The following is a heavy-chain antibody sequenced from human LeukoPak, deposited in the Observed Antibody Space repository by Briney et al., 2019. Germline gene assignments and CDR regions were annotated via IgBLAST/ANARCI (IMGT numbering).Heavy chain of an antibody. J-gene: IGHJ4*02. Sequence: ASVKVSCKASGYTFTSYGISWVRQAPGQGLEWMGWISAYNGNTNYAQKLQGRVTMTTDTSTSTAYMELRSLRSDDTAVYYCARGPPVDYYGLGNFDYWGQGTLVTVSP. D-gene: IGHD3-10*01. CDR2: ISAYNGNT. V-gene: IGHV1-18*01. CDR3: ARGPPVDYYGLGNFDY. CDR1: GYTFTSYG.